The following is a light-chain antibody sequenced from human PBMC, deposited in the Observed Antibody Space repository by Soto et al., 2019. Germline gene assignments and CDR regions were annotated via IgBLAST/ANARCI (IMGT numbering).Light chain of an antibody. CDR1: SRDVGGYNY. J-gene: IGLJ1*01. V-gene: IGLV2-14*01. CDR3: SSYTTCSTYV. CDR2: DVR. Sequence: QSALTQPASVSGSPGQSITISCTGTSRDVGGYNYVSWYQQHPGKAPKLMIYDVRNRPSGVSNRFSGSKSVNTASLTISGLQAEDEADYYCSSYTTCSTYVFGPGTKLTVL.